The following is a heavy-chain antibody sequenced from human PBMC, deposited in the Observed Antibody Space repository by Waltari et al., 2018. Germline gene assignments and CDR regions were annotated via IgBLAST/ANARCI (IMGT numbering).Heavy chain of an antibody. CDR1: RDTFSTYA. Sequence: QEQLVQSAAEVKKPGSSVKVSCKTSRDTFSTYAITWVRQAPGQGLEWMGRIIPLLDRSNYAQKFQGRITITADRSTSTAYMELSSLESEDTALYYCARESRSTAGTDYWGQGTLVTVSS. D-gene: IGHD2-2*01. J-gene: IGHJ4*02. V-gene: IGHV1-69*09. CDR2: IIPLLDRS. CDR3: ARESRSTAGTDY.